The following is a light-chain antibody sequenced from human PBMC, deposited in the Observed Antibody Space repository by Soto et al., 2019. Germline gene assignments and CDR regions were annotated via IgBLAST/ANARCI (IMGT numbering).Light chain of an antibody. V-gene: IGKV3-15*01. CDR1: QSVSSN. CDR3: QQYLRWQLT. CDR2: GAS. Sequence: EILMTQSPATLSVSPGERATLSCRASQSVSSNLAWYQQKPGQAPSLLIYGASTRATCTPARFSCSGSGTEFIFTISSLQYEDFAGYYCQQYLRWQLTFGVGTKVEMK. J-gene: IGKJ4*01.